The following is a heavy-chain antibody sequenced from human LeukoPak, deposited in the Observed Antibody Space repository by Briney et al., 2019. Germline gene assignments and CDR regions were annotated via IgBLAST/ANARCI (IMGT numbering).Heavy chain of an antibody. V-gene: IGHV4-39*01. CDR2: IYYSGST. Sequence: SETLSLTCTVSGGFTGSSNYYWGWIRQPPGMGLEWVGSIYYSGSTYYNPSLKSRVTISVDTFKNQFSLELSSVTAADTAVYYCARHPILRYFDWLSPFDCWGQGTLVTVSS. J-gene: IGHJ4*02. D-gene: IGHD3-9*01. CDR1: GGFTGSSNYY. CDR3: ARHPILRYFDWLSPFDC.